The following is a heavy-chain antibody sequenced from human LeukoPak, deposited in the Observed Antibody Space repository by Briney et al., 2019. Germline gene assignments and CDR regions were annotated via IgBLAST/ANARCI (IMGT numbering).Heavy chain of an antibody. J-gene: IGHJ6*03. CDR1: GFTFSSYW. D-gene: IGHD3-10*01. V-gene: IGHV3-7*01. CDR2: IKQDGSEK. Sequence: GGSLRLSCAASGFTFSSYWMSWVRQAPGKGLEWVANIKQDGSEKYYVDSAKGRFTISRDNAKNSLYLQMNSLRAEDTAVYYCARASEEDYYYYMDVWGKGTTVTVSS. CDR3: ARASEEDYYYYMDV.